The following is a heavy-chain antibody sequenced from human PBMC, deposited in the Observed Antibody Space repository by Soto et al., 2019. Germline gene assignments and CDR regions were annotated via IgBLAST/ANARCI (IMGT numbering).Heavy chain of an antibody. V-gene: IGHV1-3*01. J-gene: IGHJ4*02. CDR2: INAGNGNT. CDR3: ARGSRGVATDFDY. Sequence: QVQLVQYGAEVKKPGASVKVSCKASGYTFTSYAMHWVRQAPGQRLEWMGWINAGNGNTKYSQKFQGRVTITRDTSASTAYMELSSLRSEDTAVYYCARGSRGVATDFDYWGQGTLVTVSS. CDR1: GYTFTSYA. D-gene: IGHD5-12*01.